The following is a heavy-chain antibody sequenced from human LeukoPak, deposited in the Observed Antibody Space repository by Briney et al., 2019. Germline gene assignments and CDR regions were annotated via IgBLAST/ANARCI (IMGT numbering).Heavy chain of an antibody. Sequence: GESLKISCKGSGYSFTSYWIGWVRQMPGKGLEWMGIIYPGDSDTRYSPSFQGQVTISADKSISTAYLQWSSLKASDTAMYYCARPAPPAGTTPNYYYYYGMDVWGQGTTVTVSS. V-gene: IGHV5-51*01. J-gene: IGHJ6*02. D-gene: IGHD1-7*01. CDR2: IYPGDSDT. CDR1: GYSFTSYW. CDR3: ARPAPPAGTTPNYYYYYGMDV.